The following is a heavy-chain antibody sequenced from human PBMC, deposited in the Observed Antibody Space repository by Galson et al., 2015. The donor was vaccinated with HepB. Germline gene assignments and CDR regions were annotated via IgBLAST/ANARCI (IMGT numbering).Heavy chain of an antibody. CDR1: GFTFSSYA. J-gene: IGHJ5*02. Sequence: SLRLSCAASGFTFSSYAMSWVRQALGKGLEWVSAISGSGGSTYYADSVKGRFTISRDNSKNTLYLQMNSLRAEDTAVYYCAKWGDYGGDGFDPWGQGTLVTVSS. V-gene: IGHV3-23*01. CDR2: ISGSGGST. D-gene: IGHD4-17*01. CDR3: AKWGDYGGDGFDP.